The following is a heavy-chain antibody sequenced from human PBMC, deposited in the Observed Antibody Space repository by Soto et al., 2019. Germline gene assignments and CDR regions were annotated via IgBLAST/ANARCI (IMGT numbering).Heavy chain of an antibody. CDR3: ARGGGSDSFDY. CDR2: INHLETT. Sequence: SETLSLTCTVSGASITFGGYSWSWIRQTPGKGLEWIGYINHLETTFYNPSFESRLTLSIDRAKNQFSLKLHSMSAADRAVYFCARGGGSDSFDYRGHVXQVTVPS. D-gene: IGHD1-26*01. J-gene: IGHJ4*01. V-gene: IGHV4-30-2*01. CDR1: GASITFGGYS.